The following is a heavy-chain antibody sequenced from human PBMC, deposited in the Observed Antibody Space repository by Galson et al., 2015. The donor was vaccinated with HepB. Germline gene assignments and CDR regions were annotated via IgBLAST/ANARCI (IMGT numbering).Heavy chain of an antibody. D-gene: IGHD4-17*01. Sequence: SLRLSCAASGFTFSSYGMHWVRQAPGKGLEWVAVISYDGSNKYYADSVKGRFTISRDNPKNTLYLQMNSLRAEDTAVYYCAKEHGDYAREPGGGGMDVWGQGTTVIVSS. J-gene: IGHJ6*02. CDR2: ISYDGSNK. V-gene: IGHV3-30*18. CDR3: AKEHGDYAREPGGGGMDV. CDR1: GFTFSSYG.